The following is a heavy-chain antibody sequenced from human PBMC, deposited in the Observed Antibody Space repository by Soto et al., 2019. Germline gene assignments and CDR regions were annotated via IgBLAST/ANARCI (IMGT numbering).Heavy chain of an antibody. CDR2: IGGRGNSA. CDR3: VREGRGSFDF. V-gene: IGHV3-23*01. Sequence: GGSLRLSCAASGFIFTNYAMNWVRQAPGKGLEWVSVIGGRGNSAYYAASVQGRFTISRDNSKNTLSLQMSSLTADDTAIYYCVREGRGSFDFRGRGTMVT. J-gene: IGHJ3*01. CDR1: GFIFTNYA. D-gene: IGHD5-12*01.